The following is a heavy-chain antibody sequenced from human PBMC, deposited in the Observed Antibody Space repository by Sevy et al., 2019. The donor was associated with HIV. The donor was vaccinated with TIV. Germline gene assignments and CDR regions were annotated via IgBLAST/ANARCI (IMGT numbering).Heavy chain of an antibody. V-gene: IGHV4-59*08. Sequence: SDTLSLTCTVSGGSISSYYWSWIRQPPGKGLEWIGYIYYSGSTNYNPSLKSRVTISVDTSKNQFSLKLSSVTAADTAVYYCARTTGGCSGGSCYLMGNYYYYMDVWGKGTTVTVSS. CDR3: ARTTGGCSGGSCYLMGNYYYYMDV. D-gene: IGHD2-15*01. CDR2: IYYSGST. J-gene: IGHJ6*03. CDR1: GGSISSYY.